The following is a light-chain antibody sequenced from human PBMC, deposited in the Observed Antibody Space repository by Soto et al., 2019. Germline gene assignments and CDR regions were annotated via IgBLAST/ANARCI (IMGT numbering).Light chain of an antibody. Sequence: QSALTQPASVSGSPGQSITISCTGTNNDVGAYNYVSWYQQHPDKAPKTMVYDVSHRPSGVSNRFSGSKSGNTASLTISGLQAEDEADYYCSSYTRSNTVVFGGGTKLTVL. CDR3: SSYTRSNTVV. J-gene: IGLJ3*02. V-gene: IGLV2-14*03. CDR1: NNDVGAYNY. CDR2: DVS.